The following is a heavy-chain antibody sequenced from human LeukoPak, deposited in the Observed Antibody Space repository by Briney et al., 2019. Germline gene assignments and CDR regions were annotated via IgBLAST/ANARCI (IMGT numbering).Heavy chain of an antibody. Sequence: SETLSLTCAVYGGSFSGYYWSWIRQPPGKGLEWIGEINHSGSTNYNPSLKSRVTISVDTSKNQFSLKLSSVTAADTAVYYCASRSTAAAGTIDYWGQGTLVTVSS. J-gene: IGHJ4*02. D-gene: IGHD6-13*01. CDR3: ASRSTAAAGTIDY. CDR2: INHSGST. V-gene: IGHV4-34*01. CDR1: GGSFSGYY.